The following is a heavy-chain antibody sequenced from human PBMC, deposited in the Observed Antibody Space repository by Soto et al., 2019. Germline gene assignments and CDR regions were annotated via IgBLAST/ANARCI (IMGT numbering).Heavy chain of an antibody. Sequence: SETLSLTCAVSGESIRSDSWWSWVRQPPGKGLEWLGEINQSGSANYDPSVKSRVTLSMDKTKNQFSLKLTSVTAADTAVYYCARVEFGKFGAYWGQGTPVTVSS. D-gene: IGHD3-10*01. J-gene: IGHJ4*02. CDR1: GESIRSDSW. CDR3: ARVEFGKFGAY. CDR2: INQSGSA. V-gene: IGHV4-4*02.